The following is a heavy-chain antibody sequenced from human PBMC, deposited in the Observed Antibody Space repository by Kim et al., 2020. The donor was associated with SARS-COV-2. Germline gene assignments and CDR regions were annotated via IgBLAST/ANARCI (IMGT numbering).Heavy chain of an antibody. CDR3: AREGRGGGRAFDY. J-gene: IGHJ4*02. Sequence: YAQKFQGRVTITADESTSTAYMELSSLRSEDTAVYYCAREGRGGGRAFDYWGQGTLVTVSS. V-gene: IGHV1-69*01. D-gene: IGHD2-15*01.